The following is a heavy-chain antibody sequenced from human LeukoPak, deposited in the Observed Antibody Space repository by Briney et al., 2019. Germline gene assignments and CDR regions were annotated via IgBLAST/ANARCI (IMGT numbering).Heavy chain of an antibody. V-gene: IGHV3-7*01. J-gene: IGHJ5*02. Sequence: GGSLRLSCAASGFTFTNYWMIWVRQAPGKGPEWVANINEDGSKKYYVGSVEGRFTISIDNAKSSVFLQMNSLRAEDTAMYYCASSSYSSSSSWGQGTLVTVSS. CDR3: ASSSYSSSSS. CDR2: INEDGSKK. CDR1: GFTFTNYW. D-gene: IGHD6-6*01.